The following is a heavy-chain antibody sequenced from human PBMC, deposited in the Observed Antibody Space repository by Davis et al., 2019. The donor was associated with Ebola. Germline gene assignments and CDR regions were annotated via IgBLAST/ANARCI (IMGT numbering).Heavy chain of an antibody. V-gene: IGHV3-13*01. J-gene: IGHJ5*02. CDR1: GFTFSSYD. Sequence: GESLKISCAASGFTFSSYDMHWVRQATGKGLEWVSAIGTAGDTYYPGSVKGRFTISRENAKNSLYLQMNSLRAGDTAVYYCARDQVREGLLWFGELPVNWFDPWGQGTLVTVSS. CDR2: IGTAGDT. D-gene: IGHD3-10*01. CDR3: ARDQVREGLLWFGELPVNWFDP.